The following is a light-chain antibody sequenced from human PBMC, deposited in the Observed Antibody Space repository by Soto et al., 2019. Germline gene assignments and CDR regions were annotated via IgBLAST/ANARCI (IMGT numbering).Light chain of an antibody. V-gene: IGLV1-40*01. CDR3: QSYDSSLSAVV. Sequence: QSALTQPPSVSGAPGQRVTISCTGSSSNIGAGHDVHWYQQLPGTAPKLLIYGNSNRPSGVPDRFSGSKSGTSASLSITGLQAEDEADYYCQSYDSSLSAVVFGGGTKLTVL. J-gene: IGLJ2*01. CDR1: SSNIGAGHD. CDR2: GNS.